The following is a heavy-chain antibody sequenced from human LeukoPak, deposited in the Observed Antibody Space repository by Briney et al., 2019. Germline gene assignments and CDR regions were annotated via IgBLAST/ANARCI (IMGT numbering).Heavy chain of an antibody. D-gene: IGHD1-26*01. CDR3: AKVGVGAVYRYFDY. CDR2: ISGGGDAT. V-gene: IGHV3-23*01. J-gene: IGHJ4*02. CDR1: DFSFITYA. Sequence: PGGSLRLSCAASDFSFITYAMSWVRQAPGKGLEWVSTISGGGDATYYADSVKGRFTISRDNSKNTLYLQMNSLRAEDTAVYYCAKVGVGAVYRYFDYWGQGTLVTVSS.